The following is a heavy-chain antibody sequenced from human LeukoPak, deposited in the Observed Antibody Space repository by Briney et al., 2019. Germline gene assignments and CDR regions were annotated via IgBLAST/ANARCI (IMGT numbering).Heavy chain of an antibody. D-gene: IGHD4-23*01. J-gene: IGHJ4*02. CDR2: INHSGST. Sequence: SETLSLTCAVYGGSFSGYYWSWIRQPPGKGLEWIGEINHSGSTNYNPSLKSRVTMSVDTSKNQFSLKLSSVTAADTAVYYCARYGNSVFYYFDYWGQGTLVTVSS. CDR1: GGSFSGYY. CDR3: ARYGNSVFYYFDY. V-gene: IGHV4-34*10.